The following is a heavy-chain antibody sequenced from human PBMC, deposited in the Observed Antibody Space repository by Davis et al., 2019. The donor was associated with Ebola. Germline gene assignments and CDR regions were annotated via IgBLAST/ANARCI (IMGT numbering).Heavy chain of an antibody. Sequence: GGSLRLSCAASGFTFSTYTMTCVRQAPGKGLEWVSSISISSAFIYYADSVKGRFTVSRDNAKNSLSLQMNSLRAEDTAVYYCAKDSVAVAADWGQGTLVTVSS. CDR2: ISISSAFI. J-gene: IGHJ4*02. CDR1: GFTFSTYT. D-gene: IGHD6-19*01. V-gene: IGHV3-21*06. CDR3: AKDSVAVAAD.